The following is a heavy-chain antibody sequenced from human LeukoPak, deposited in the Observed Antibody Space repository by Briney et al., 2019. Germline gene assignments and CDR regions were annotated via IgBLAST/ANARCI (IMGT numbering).Heavy chain of an antibody. V-gene: IGHV4-31*03. CDR3: ARGSYMVRGVINPFFLDY. J-gene: IGHJ4*02. D-gene: IGHD3-10*01. CDR1: GGSISSGGYY. Sequence: PSQTLSLTCTVSGGSISSGGYYWPWIRQLPGQGLEWIGYMFYSGSTDYNPSLKSRVTMSLDYSKNQFSLKLSSVTAADTAVYYCARGSYMVRGVINPFFLDYWGQGTLVTVSS. CDR2: MFYSGST.